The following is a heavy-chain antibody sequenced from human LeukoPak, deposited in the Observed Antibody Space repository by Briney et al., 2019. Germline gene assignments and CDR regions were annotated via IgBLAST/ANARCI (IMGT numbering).Heavy chain of an antibody. J-gene: IGHJ4*02. CDR3: AGGGNSRHHFDY. CDR2: ISYDGSDK. D-gene: IGHD3-16*01. CDR1: GFTFSNSD. V-gene: IGHV3-30*03. Sequence: GRSLRLSCAASGFTFSNSDIHWVRQAPGKGLEWVAIISYDGSDKYYADSVKGRLTISRDNSKNTLYMQMNSLRAEDTAVYYCAGGGNSRHHFDYWGQGTLVTVSS.